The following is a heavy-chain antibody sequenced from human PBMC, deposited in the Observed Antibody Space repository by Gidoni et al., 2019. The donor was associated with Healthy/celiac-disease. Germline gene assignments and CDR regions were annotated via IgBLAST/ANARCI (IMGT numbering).Heavy chain of an antibody. D-gene: IGHD2-15*01. Sequence: EVQLVESGGGLVKPGGSLRLSCSASGFTFSSYSMNWVRQAPGKGLEWVSSISSSSSYIYYADSVKGRFTISRDNAKNSLYLQMNSLRAEDTAVYYCARLQCGGSCYLDYWGQGTLVTVSS. CDR3: ARLQCGGSCYLDY. V-gene: IGHV3-21*01. CDR1: GFTFSSYS. J-gene: IGHJ4*02. CDR2: ISSSSSYI.